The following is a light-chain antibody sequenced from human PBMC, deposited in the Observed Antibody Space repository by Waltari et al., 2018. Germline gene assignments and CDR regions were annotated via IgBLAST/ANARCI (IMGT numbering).Light chain of an antibody. V-gene: IGKV1-6*01. CDR1: QDIRND. Sequence: AIQMTQSPSSLSASVGDRITITCRVSQDIRNDVGWYQQKPGEAPKLLIYAASILQSGVPSNFSGSGSGTDFTLTISSLQPEDFATYYCLQDYNYPRTFGQGTKV. CDR2: AAS. J-gene: IGKJ1*01. CDR3: LQDYNYPRT.